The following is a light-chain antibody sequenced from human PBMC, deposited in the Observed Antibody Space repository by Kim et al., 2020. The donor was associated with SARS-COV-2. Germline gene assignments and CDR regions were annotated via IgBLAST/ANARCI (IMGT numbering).Light chain of an antibody. V-gene: IGKV3-20*01. CDR1: QSVSSKY. CDR2: GAS. CDR3: QQDRT. Sequence: EIVLTQSPGTLSLSPGERATLSCRASQSVSSKYLGWYQQKPGQAPRLLIYGASSRATVIPDRFSGSGSGTDFTLTISRLEPEDFAVYFCQQDRTFGQGTKLDI. J-gene: IGKJ2*01.